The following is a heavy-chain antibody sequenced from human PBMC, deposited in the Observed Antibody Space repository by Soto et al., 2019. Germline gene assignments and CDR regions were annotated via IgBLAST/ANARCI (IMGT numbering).Heavy chain of an antibody. CDR2: IVPIFGTA. CDR1: GGTFSTYS. Sequence: QVQLVQSGAEVKKPGSSVKVSCKTSGGTFSTYSIVWVRPAPGEGLEWMGGIVPIFGTAHYAQTFQDRVTITADKSTNTAFMELSSLKSEDTAMYYCASSSGTNYVVGTNFYFDYWGQGTLVTFSS. CDR3: ASSSGTNYVVGTNFYFDY. V-gene: IGHV1-69*06. J-gene: IGHJ4*02. D-gene: IGHD1-26*01.